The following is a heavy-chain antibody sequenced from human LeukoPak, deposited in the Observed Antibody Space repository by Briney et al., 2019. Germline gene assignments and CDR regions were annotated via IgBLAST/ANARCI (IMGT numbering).Heavy chain of an antibody. D-gene: IGHD3-3*01. CDR3: ARDHYDFWSPSHAFDI. V-gene: IGHV3-30*03. CDR1: GFTFSSYG. CDR2: ISYDGSNK. J-gene: IGHJ3*02. Sequence: GRSLRLSCAASGFTFSSYGMHWVRQAPGKGLEWVAVISYDGSNKYYADSVKGRFTISRDNSKNTLYLQMNSLRAEDTAVYYCARDHYDFWSPSHAFDIWGQGTMVTVSS.